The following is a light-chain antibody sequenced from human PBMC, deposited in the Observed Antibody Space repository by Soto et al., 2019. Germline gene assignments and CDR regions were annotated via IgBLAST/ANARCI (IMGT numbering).Light chain of an antibody. CDR1: ESVTSTY. CDR2: AAS. J-gene: IGKJ2*01. V-gene: IGKV3-20*01. CDR3: QVFGSSPRYT. Sequence: EIVLTQSPGTLSLSPGERATLSCRTSESVTSTYLAWYQQKPGQPPRLLIYAASSRATGIPDRFSGSGSGTYFTLTISRLEPEDFAVYYCQVFGSSPRYTFGRGTKLEIK.